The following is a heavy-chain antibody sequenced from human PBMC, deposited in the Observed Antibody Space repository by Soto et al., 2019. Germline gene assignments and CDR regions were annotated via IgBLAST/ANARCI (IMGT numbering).Heavy chain of an antibody. CDR2: IYWDDDK. J-gene: IGHJ4*02. V-gene: IGHV2-5*02. Sequence: QITLKESGPTLVKPTQTLTLTCTFSGFSLSTSGVGVGWIRQPPGKALEWLALIYWDDDKRYSPSLKSRLTITXXTXKXXVVLTMTNMDPVDTATYYCAHRRHGVGLWGNYFDYWGQGTLVTVSS. D-gene: IGHD3-16*01. CDR1: GFSLSTSGVG. CDR3: AHRRHGVGLWGNYFDY.